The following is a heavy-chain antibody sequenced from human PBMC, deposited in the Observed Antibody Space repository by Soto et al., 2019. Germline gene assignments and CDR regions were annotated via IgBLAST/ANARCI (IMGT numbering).Heavy chain of an antibody. CDR1: GASISSISYY. J-gene: IGHJ4*02. D-gene: IGHD6-19*01. CDR2: IYYAGAT. Sequence: PSETLSLTCTVSGASISSISYYWGWIRQPPGKGLEWIGSIYYAGATYHNPSLKSRVTTSVDPSKNQFSLKLSSVTAADTAVYYCARHVYGSAWYPYYFDYWGQGTLVTFSS. CDR3: ARHVYGSAWYPYYFDY. V-gene: IGHV4-39*01.